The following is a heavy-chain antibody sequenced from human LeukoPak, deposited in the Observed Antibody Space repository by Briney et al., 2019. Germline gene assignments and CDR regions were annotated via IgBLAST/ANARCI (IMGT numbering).Heavy chain of an antibody. CDR3: AKAYYYDSSGYYFGGGFDY. Sequence: GGSLRLSCAASGFTFDDYAMHWVRQAPGKGLEWVSLISWDGGSTYYADSVKGRFTISRDNSKNSLYLQMNSLRAEDTALYYCAKAYYYDSSGYYFGGGFDYWGQGTLVTVSS. CDR2: ISWDGGST. J-gene: IGHJ4*02. CDR1: GFTFDDYA. V-gene: IGHV3-43D*03. D-gene: IGHD3-22*01.